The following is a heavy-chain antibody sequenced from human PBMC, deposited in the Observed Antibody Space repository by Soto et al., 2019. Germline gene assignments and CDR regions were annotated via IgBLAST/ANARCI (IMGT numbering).Heavy chain of an antibody. CDR1: GFTFSSYG. CDR3: AKANRYRTPWFVY. J-gene: IGHJ4*02. D-gene: IGHD3-10*01. V-gene: IGHV3-30*18. CDR2: ISYDGSNK. Sequence: GGSLRLSCAASGFTFSSYGMRWVGRAPGEGLEWVAVISYDGSNKYYADSVKGRFTISRDNSKNTLYLQMNSLRAEDTAVYYCAKANRYRTPWFVYWGQGTLVTVSS.